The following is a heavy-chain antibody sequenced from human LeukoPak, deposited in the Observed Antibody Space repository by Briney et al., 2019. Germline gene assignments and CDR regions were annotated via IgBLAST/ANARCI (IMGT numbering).Heavy chain of an antibody. V-gene: IGHV3-21*01. Sequence: GGSLRLSCAASGFTFSSYRMNWVRQAPGKGLEWVSSISSSSSYIYYVDSVKGRFTISRDNAKNSLYLQMNSLRAEDTAVYYCARPGAYGSGSYYNHWGQGTLVTVSS. CDR3: ARPGAYGSGSYYNH. J-gene: IGHJ5*02. CDR2: ISSSSSYI. D-gene: IGHD3-10*01. CDR1: GFTFSSYR.